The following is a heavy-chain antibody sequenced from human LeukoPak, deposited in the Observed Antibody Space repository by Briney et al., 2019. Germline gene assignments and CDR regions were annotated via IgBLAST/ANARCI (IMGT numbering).Heavy chain of an antibody. CDR2: IYYSGST. Sequence: SETLSLTCTVSGGYISSYYWSWIRQPPGKGLEWIGSIYYSGSTYYNPSLKSRVTISVDTSKNQFSLKLSSVTAADTAVYYCARTYSSSWYSRSAEYFQHWGQGTLVTVSS. CDR3: ARTYSSSWYSRSAEYFQH. CDR1: GGYISSYY. D-gene: IGHD6-13*01. J-gene: IGHJ1*01. V-gene: IGHV4-59*12.